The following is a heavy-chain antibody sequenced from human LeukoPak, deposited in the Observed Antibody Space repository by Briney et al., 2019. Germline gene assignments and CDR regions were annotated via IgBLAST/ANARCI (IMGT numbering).Heavy chain of an antibody. Sequence: PGGSLRLSCPASGFTLSHYYMIWIRQAPGKGLEWVSYISSRGDTIYYADSVKGRFTISRDNSETTLFLQMHSLRAEDTAVYYCVKYLAYDILTGYYYSDYWGQGTLVTVSS. V-gene: IGHV3-11*01. CDR2: ISSRGDTI. D-gene: IGHD3-9*01. J-gene: IGHJ4*02. CDR3: VKYLAYDILTGYYYSDY. CDR1: GFTLSHYY.